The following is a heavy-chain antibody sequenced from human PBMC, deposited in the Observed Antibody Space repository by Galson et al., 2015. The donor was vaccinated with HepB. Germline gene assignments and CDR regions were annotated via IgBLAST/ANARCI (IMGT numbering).Heavy chain of an antibody. CDR1: GGSISSSKNY. Sequence: SETLSLTCTVSGGSISSSKNYWGWIRQPPGKGLEWIGSKYYSGSAYYNPSLESRATISLDTSKNQFTLKLASVSAADTAVYFCARDPYYYESSTYHVVYYFDYWGQGTPVTVSS. D-gene: IGHD3-22*01. CDR2: KYYSGSA. CDR3: ARDPYYYESSTYHVVYYFDY. J-gene: IGHJ4*02. V-gene: IGHV4-39*06.